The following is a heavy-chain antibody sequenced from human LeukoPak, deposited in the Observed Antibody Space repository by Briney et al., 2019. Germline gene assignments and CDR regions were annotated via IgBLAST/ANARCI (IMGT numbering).Heavy chain of an antibody. Sequence: PGGSLRLSCAASGFTFSSYAMHWVRQAPGKGLEVVAVITYGGSNKYYADSVKGRFTISRDNSKNTLYLQMNSLRAEDTAVYYCARDSLRRYCSGGSCYAFYWGQGTLVTVSS. D-gene: IGHD2-15*01. CDR3: ARDSLRRYCSGGSCYAFY. CDR1: GFTFSSYA. J-gene: IGHJ4*02. CDR2: ITYGGSNK. V-gene: IGHV3-30-3*01.